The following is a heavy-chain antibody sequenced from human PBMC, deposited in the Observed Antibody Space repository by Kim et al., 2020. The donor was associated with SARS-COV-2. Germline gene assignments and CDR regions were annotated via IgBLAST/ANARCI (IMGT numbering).Heavy chain of an antibody. CDR2: IYYSGST. Sequence: SETLSLTCTVSGGSISSGGYYWSWIRQHPGKGLEWIGYIYYSGSTYYNPSLKSRVTISVDTSKNQFSLKLSSVTAADTAVYYCARDRCSSTSCPGGAFDIWGQGTMVTVSS. J-gene: IGHJ3*02. CDR3: ARDRCSSTSCPGGAFDI. CDR1: GGSISSGGYY. V-gene: IGHV4-31*03. D-gene: IGHD2-2*01.